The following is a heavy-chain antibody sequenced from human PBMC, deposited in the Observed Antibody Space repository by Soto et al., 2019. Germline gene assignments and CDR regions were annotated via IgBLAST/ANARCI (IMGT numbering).Heavy chain of an antibody. CDR3: ARDGWQGTSGFDY. V-gene: IGHV1-18*01. J-gene: IGHJ4*02. CDR2: ISAYNGNT. Sequence: QVQLVQSGAEVNKPGAAVKVSCKAAVYNFTSYGINWVRQAPGQGLEWMGCISAYNGNTNYAQKLQGRVTMTTDTSTCTAYMELRSLRSDDQAVYYCARDGWQGTSGFDYWGEGTLVTVSS. D-gene: IGHD1-26*01. CDR1: VYNFTSYG.